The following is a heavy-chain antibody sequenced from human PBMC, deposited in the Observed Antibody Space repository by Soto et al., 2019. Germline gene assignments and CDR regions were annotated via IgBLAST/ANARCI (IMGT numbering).Heavy chain of an antibody. D-gene: IGHD3-3*01. CDR1: AVTFTSYF. J-gene: IGHJ4*02. V-gene: IGHV1-46*01. Sequence: QVRLVQSGAEVRKPGASVKLSCTAPAVTFTSYFMHWVRQAPGHGLEWIGVINPNGGSTKFAQTFQGRVTMTGDTSTSTVYMELRSLRSEDTAIYYCARVIMIFGVANLGSYFDYWGQGTRVTVSA. CDR3: ARVIMIFGVANLGSYFDY. CDR2: INPNGGST.